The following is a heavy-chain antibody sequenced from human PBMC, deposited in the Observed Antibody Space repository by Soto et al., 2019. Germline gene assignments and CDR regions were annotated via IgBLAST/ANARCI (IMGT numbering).Heavy chain of an antibody. CDR2: INHSGST. CDR3: ARAGMRGYYYYYMDV. CDR1: GGSFSGYY. D-gene: IGHD3-10*01. V-gene: IGHV4-34*01. J-gene: IGHJ6*03. Sequence: PSETLSLTCAVYGGSFSGYYWSWIRQPPGKGLEWIGEINHSGSTNYNPSLKSRVTISVDTSKNQFSLKLSSVTAADTAVYYCARAGMRGYYYYYMDVWGKGATVTVSS.